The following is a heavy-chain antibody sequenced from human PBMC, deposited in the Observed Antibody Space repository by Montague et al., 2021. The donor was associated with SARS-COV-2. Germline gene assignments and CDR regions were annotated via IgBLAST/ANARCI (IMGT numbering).Heavy chain of an antibody. Sequence: SETLSLTCSISGVSITSYYWSWVRQPAGKGLEWIGHIYASGSTNYSPSLKSRVRLSIVNPKNQFSLKLESLTAADTAVYYCVRDGGNWYYFDYWGQGALVTVSS. CDR3: VRDGGNWYYFDY. V-gene: IGHV4-4*07. CDR2: IYASGST. CDR1: GVSITSYY. J-gene: IGHJ4*02. D-gene: IGHD3-16*01.